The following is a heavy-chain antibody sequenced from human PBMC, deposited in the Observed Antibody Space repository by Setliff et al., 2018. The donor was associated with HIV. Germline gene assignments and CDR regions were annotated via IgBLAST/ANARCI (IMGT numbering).Heavy chain of an antibody. Sequence: SGPTLVNPTQPLTLTCTFSGLSLSTSGVGVGWIRQSPGKALEWLAFIYWNNNKHYSTSLKSRLTVTKDTSKNRVVFTMTNMDPVDTATYYCAYSGRQLRGPYFDSWGQGTPVTVSS. CDR2: IYWNNNK. J-gene: IGHJ4*02. CDR3: AYSGRQLRGPYFDS. V-gene: IGHV2-5*01. CDR1: GLSLSTSGVG. D-gene: IGHD1-1*01.